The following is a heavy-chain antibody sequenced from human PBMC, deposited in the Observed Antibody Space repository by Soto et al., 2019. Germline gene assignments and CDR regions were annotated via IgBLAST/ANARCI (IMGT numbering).Heavy chain of an antibody. CDR3: ARYGMGGFDV. V-gene: IGHV4-31*03. CDR1: SGSINSGGDY. D-gene: IGHD1-26*01. CDR2: IYYSGNT. Sequence: SETLSLTCSVSSGSINSGGDYWGWIRQHPGKGLEWIGYIYYSGNTYYNPSLKSRVVISLDTSKNQFSLKLTSVTAADTAVYYCARYGMGGFDVRGQGTMVTVSS. J-gene: IGHJ3*01.